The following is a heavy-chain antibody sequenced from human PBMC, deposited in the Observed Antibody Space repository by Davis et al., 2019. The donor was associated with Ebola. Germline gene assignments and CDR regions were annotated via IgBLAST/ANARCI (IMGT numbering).Heavy chain of an antibody. D-gene: IGHD3/OR15-3a*01. Sequence: GGSLRLSCAASGFTFSDYNMNWVRQTPEKGLEWVSSINTTGSYIYYADSLKGRFTISREDAKNSVYLHMNSLRAEDTAVYYCAREGQLWTGYLTNWFDPWGQGTLVTVSS. V-gene: IGHV3-21*01. CDR1: GFTFSDYN. CDR2: INTTGSYI. CDR3: AREGQLWTGYLTNWFDP. J-gene: IGHJ5*02.